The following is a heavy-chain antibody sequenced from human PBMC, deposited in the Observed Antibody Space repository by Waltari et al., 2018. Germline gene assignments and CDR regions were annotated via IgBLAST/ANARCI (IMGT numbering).Heavy chain of an antibody. Sequence: QVQLQQWGAGLLKPSETLSLTCAVYGGSFSGYYWSWIRQPAGKGLEWIGRIYTSGSTNYNPSLKSRVTISVDTSKNQFSLKLSSVTAADTAVYYCARASYDFWSGPVVFGAFDIWGQGTMVTFSS. J-gene: IGHJ3*02. CDR3: ARASYDFWSGPVVFGAFDI. V-gene: IGHV4-59*10. D-gene: IGHD3-3*01. CDR2: IYTSGST. CDR1: GGSFSGYY.